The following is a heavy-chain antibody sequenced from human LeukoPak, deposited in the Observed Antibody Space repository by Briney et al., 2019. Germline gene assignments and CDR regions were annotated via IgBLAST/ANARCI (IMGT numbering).Heavy chain of an antibody. CDR1: GFTFSSYG. D-gene: IGHD6-6*01. J-gene: IGHJ4*02. Sequence: GGSLRLSCAASGFTFSSYGMSWVRQAPGKGLEWVSGISGSGGSTYYADSVKGRFTISRDNSKNTLYLQMNSLRAEDTAVYYCARDWGHAARYYFDYWGQGTLVTVSS. V-gene: IGHV3-23*01. CDR2: ISGSGGST. CDR3: ARDWGHAARYYFDY.